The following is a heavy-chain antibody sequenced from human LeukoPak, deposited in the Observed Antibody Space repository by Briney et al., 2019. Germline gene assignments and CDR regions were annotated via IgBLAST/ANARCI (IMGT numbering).Heavy chain of an antibody. CDR2: TFYSGST. CDR3: ARDSDYGMDV. V-gene: IGHV4-59*01. CDR1: GVSLSSYY. D-gene: IGHD3-10*01. Sequence: SGTLSLTCSVSGVSLSSYYWSWIRQAPGKGLEWIGYTFYSGSTNYNPSLKSRVTISQDTSKNQFSLKLNSVTAADTATYYCARDSDYGMDVWGQGTTVTVSS. J-gene: IGHJ6*02.